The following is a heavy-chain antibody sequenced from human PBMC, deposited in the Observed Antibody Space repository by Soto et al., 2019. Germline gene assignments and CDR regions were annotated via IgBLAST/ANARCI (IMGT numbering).Heavy chain of an antibody. CDR3: ARDKEDYVWGSYRYNEDWFDP. CDR1: GYTFNSYG. CDR2: ISAYNGNT. V-gene: IGHV1-18*01. Sequence: SAKVAGKASGYTFNSYGMSWVRHAPGQGLELMGWISAYNGNTNYAQKLQGRVTMNTDTSTSTAYMEMRSLRSDDTAVYYCARDKEDYVWGSYRYNEDWFDPWGQGTMVPVSS. D-gene: IGHD3-16*02. J-gene: IGHJ5*02.